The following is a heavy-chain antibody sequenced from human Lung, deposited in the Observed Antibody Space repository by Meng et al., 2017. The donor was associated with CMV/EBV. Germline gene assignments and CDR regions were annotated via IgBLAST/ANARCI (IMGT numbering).Heavy chain of an antibody. Sequence: QVPLVQSGSELKKPGASVTVSCKASGYTFTSHAINWARQTPGQGLEWMGWIITDTGVPTYDQAFTGRFVFSLDTSVSTTYLQISSLKAEDTAVYSCARWNGRDRNFDYWGQGTLVTVSS. CDR1: GYTFTSHA. J-gene: IGHJ4*02. V-gene: IGHV7-4-1*02. D-gene: IGHD1-1*01. CDR2: IITDTGVP. CDR3: ARWNGRDRNFDY.